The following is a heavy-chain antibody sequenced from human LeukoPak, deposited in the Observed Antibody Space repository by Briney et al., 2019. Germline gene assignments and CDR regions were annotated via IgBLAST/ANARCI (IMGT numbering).Heavy chain of an antibody. J-gene: IGHJ6*02. Sequence: GGSLRLSCAASGFTFSSYAMHWVRQAPGKGLEWVAVISYDGSNKYYADSVKGRFTISRDNSKNTLYLQMNSLRDEDAAVYYCAKEVRGDSGGYYSRYYYYGMDVWGQGTRVTVSS. CDR1: GFTFSSYA. V-gene: IGHV3-30-3*01. D-gene: IGHD3-22*01. CDR3: AKEVRGDSGGYYSRYYYYGMDV. CDR2: ISYDGSNK.